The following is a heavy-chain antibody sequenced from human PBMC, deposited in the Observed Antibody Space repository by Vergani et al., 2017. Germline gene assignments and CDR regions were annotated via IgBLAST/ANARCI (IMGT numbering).Heavy chain of an antibody. CDR1: RFTFSSYG. CDR3: ARDFNYYDFWSGYPAAGYHMDV. Sequence: QVQLVESGGGVVQPGRSLRLSCAASRFTFSSYGMHWVRQAPGKGLEWVAVIWYDVSNKYYADSVKGRFTISRDNSKNTLYLQMNSLRAEDTAVYYCARDFNYYDFWSGYPAAGYHMDVWGRGTTVTVSS. J-gene: IGHJ6*03. CDR2: IWYDVSNK. V-gene: IGHV3-33*01. D-gene: IGHD3-3*01.